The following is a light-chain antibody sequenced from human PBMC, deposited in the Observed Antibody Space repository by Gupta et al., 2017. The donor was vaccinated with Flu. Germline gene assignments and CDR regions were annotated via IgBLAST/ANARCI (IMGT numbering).Light chain of an antibody. J-gene: IGLJ2*01. CDR1: TGSIASNY. V-gene: IGLV6-57*01. CDR2: QHD. Sequence: YMLTQPHSVAESPGKTITFSCTRSTGSIASNYVQWYQRRPGGSPTTVIDQHDQRPSGVPDRFSCSIDSSSTYALPNSSELKTEDEAYYYCPSYDSSSRVIFGGGTKLTV. CDR3: PSYDSSSRVI.